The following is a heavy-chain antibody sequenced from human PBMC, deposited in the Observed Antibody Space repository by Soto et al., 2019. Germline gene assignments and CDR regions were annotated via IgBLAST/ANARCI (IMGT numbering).Heavy chain of an antibody. V-gene: IGHV4-4*02. D-gene: IGHD3-22*01. CDR2: IYHTGGR. J-gene: IGHJ6*02. Sequence: ASETLSLTCFVSGDSINNTYWWSWVRQAPEKGLEWIGEIYHTGGRSYMPSLRGRITLSVDTSKNQFSLKLTSVTAEDTAVYYCAKVYYTHPLNHYYGMDVWGQGTTVTVSS. CDR1: GDSINNTYW. CDR3: AKVYYTHPLNHYYGMDV.